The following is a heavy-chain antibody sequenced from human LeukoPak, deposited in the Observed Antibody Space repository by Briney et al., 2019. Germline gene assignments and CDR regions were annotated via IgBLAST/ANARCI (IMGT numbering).Heavy chain of an antibody. J-gene: IGHJ4*02. CDR2: IRYDGSNK. V-gene: IGHV3-30*02. CDR1: GFTFSSYG. Sequence: GGSLRLSCAASGFTFSSYGMHWVRQAPGKRLEWVAFIRYDGSNKYYADSVKGRITISRDNSKNTLYLQMNSLRAEDTAVYYCAKDRIGGDGYNSVWDYWGQGTLVTVSS. CDR3: AKDRIGGDGYNSVWDY. D-gene: IGHD5-24*01.